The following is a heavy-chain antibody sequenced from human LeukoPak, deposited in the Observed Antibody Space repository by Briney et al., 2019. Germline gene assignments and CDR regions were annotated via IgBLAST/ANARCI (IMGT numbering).Heavy chain of an antibody. V-gene: IGHV1-3*03. CDR1: GYTFTSYG. D-gene: IGHD3-3*01. Sequence: ASVKVSCKASGYTFTSYGISWVRQAPGQGLGWMGWINAGNGNTRYSQEFQDRVTITRDTSASTAYMELSSLRSEDMAVYYCARARYETRIWPKSRYDYYHYMDVWGKGTTVTVSS. J-gene: IGHJ6*03. CDR2: INAGNGNT. CDR3: ARARYETRIWPKSRYDYYHYMDV.